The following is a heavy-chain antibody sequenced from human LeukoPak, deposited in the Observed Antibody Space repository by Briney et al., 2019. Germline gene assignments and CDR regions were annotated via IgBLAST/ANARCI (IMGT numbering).Heavy chain of an antibody. Sequence: SETLSLTCTVSGGSISSYYWSWIRQPPGKGLEWIGYIYYSGSTNYNPSLKSRVTISVDTSKNQFSLKLSSVTAADTAVYYCARVGDYPTYYYYYMDVWGKGTTVTISS. D-gene: IGHD4-17*01. CDR2: IYYSGST. CDR3: ARVGDYPTYYYYYMDV. CDR1: GGSISSYY. J-gene: IGHJ6*03. V-gene: IGHV4-59*01.